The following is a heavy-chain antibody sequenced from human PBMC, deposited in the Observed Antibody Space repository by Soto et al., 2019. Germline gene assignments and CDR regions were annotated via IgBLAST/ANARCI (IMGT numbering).Heavy chain of an antibody. CDR2: ISYDGSNK. J-gene: IGHJ4*02. D-gene: IGHD6-19*01. V-gene: IGHV3-30-3*01. Sequence: GGSLRLSCAASGFTFSSYAMHWVRQAPGKGLEWVAVISYDGSNKYYADSVKGRFTISRDNSKNTLYLQMNSLRAEDTAVYYCAREVAVAGSIDYWGQGTLVTVSS. CDR1: GFTFSSYA. CDR3: AREVAVAGSIDY.